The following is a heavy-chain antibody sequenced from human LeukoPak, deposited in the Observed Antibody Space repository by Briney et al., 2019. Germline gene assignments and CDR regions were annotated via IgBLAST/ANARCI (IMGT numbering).Heavy chain of an antibody. CDR3: ARDSSRWELLYYFDY. Sequence: GGSLRLSXAASGFTFSSYEMIWVRQAPGKGLEWVSYISSSGSTIYYADSVKGRFTISRDNSKNTLYLQMNSLRAEDTAVYYCARDSSRWELLYYFDYWGQGTLVTVSS. V-gene: IGHV3-48*03. J-gene: IGHJ4*02. CDR1: GFTFSSYE. CDR2: ISSSGSTI. D-gene: IGHD1-26*01.